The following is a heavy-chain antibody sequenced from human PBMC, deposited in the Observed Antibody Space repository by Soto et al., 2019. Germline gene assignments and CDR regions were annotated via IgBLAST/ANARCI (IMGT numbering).Heavy chain of an antibody. J-gene: IGHJ6*03. CDR3: AKAAEAIGMFEKFYYYYMDV. CDR1: GFSFSTYG. D-gene: IGHD3-10*02. V-gene: IGHV3-30*18. CDR2: MSYDGSNK. Sequence: QVQLLESGGGVVQPGRTLRLSCAASGFSFSTYGIHWVRQAPGKGLEWVAVMSYDGSNKYYADSVQGRFTISRDNSKNTLYLQMHGLTHDATAVYSCAKAAEAIGMFEKFYYYYMDVWGQGTTVIVSS.